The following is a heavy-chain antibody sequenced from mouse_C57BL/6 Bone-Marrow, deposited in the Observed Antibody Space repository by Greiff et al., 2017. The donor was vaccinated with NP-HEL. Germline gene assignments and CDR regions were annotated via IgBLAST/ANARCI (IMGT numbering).Heavy chain of an antibody. Sequence: QVQLQQSGAELVKPGASVKLSCKASGYTFTSYWMHWVKQRPGQGLEWIGMIHPNSGSTNYNEKFKSKATLTVDKSSSTAYMQLSSLTSEDSAVYYCARRRGYNWYYYAMDYWGQGTSVTVSS. CDR3: ARRRGYNWYYYAMDY. CDR2: IHPNSGST. CDR1: GYTFTSYW. J-gene: IGHJ4*01. V-gene: IGHV1-64*01. D-gene: IGHD4-1*02.